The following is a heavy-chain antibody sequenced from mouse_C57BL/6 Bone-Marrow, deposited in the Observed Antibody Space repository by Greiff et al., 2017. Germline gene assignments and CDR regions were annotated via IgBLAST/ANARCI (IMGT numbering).Heavy chain of an antibody. CDR3: ARKEEGYYGYDDAMDY. D-gene: IGHD2-2*01. CDR2: INPSTGGT. Sequence: EVKLQESGPELVKPGASVKISCKASGYSFTGYYMNWVKQSPEKSLEWIGEINPSTGGTTYNQKFKAKATLTVDKSSSTAYMQLKSLTSEDSAVYYCARKEEGYYGYDDAMDYWGQGTSVTVSS. CDR1: GYSFTGYY. V-gene: IGHV1-42*01. J-gene: IGHJ4*01.